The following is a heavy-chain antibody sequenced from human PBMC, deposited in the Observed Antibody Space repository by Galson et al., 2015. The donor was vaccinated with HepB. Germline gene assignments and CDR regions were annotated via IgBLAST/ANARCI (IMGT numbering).Heavy chain of an antibody. V-gene: IGHV1-69*06. CDR1: FSSYA. J-gene: IGHJ5*02. D-gene: IGHD1-7*01. Sequence: FSSYAISWVRQAPGQGLEWMGGIIPIFGTANYAQKFQGRVTITADKSTSTAYMELSSLRSEDTAVYYCARGPKITGTTTWGQGTLVTVSS. CDR2: IIPIFGTA. CDR3: ARGPKITGTTT.